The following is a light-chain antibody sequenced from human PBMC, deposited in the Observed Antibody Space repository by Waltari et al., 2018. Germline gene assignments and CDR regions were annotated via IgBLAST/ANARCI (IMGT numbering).Light chain of an antibody. CDR2: DAS. CDR3: QQRSGWPLT. V-gene: IGKV3-11*01. J-gene: IGKJ4*01. Sequence: EIVLTQSPATLSLSPGERATLSCRASHRINRYFAWYQQRPGQAPRLLIYDASNRATGIPARFSGSGSETDFTLTISSLEPEDFAVYYCQQRSGWPLTFGGGTKLEIK. CDR1: HRINRY.